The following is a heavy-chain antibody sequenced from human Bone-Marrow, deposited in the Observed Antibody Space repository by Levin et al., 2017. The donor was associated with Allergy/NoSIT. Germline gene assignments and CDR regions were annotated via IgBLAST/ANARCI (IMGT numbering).Heavy chain of an antibody. CDR3: TTDLAVASYGMDV. Sequence: ETLSLTCAASGFTFSNAWMSWVRQAPGKGLEWVGRIKSKTDGGTTDYAAPVKGRFTISRDDSKNTLYLQMNSLKTEDTAVYYCTTDLAVASYGMDVWGQGTTVTVSS. J-gene: IGHJ6*02. D-gene: IGHD6-19*01. V-gene: IGHV3-15*01. CDR1: GFTFSNAW. CDR2: IKSKTDGGTT.